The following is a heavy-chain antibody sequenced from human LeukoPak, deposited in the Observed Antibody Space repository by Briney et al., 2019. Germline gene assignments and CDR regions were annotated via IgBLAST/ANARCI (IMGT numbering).Heavy chain of an antibody. CDR1: GFTVSSNY. J-gene: IGHJ4*02. CDR2: IYSGGST. V-gene: IGHV3-66*01. D-gene: IGHD5-18*01. Sequence: GGSLRLSCAASGFTVSSNYMSWVRQAPGKGLEWVSVIYSGGSTYYADSVKGRFTISRDNSKNTLYLQMNSLRAEDTAVYYCATTRAYSYLYFDHWGQGTLVTVSS. CDR3: ATTRAYSYLYFDH.